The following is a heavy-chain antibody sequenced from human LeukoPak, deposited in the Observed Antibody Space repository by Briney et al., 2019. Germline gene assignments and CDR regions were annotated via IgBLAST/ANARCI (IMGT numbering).Heavy chain of an antibody. CDR3: AKGIWFEELFFDY. Sequence: PGGSLRLSCAASGFPFRRYAMSWVRQAPGKGLEWVSAISASGGSTYYADSVKGRLTISRDNSEDTLYLQMNSLRAEDTAVYYCAKGIWFEELFFDYWGQGTLVTVSS. CDR2: ISASGGST. CDR1: GFPFRRYA. V-gene: IGHV3-23*01. J-gene: IGHJ4*02. D-gene: IGHD3-10*01.